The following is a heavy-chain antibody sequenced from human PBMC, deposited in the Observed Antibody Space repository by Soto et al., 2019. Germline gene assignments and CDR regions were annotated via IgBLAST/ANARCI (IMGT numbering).Heavy chain of an antibody. CDR1: GYSFSNSY. V-gene: IGHV1-46*01. CDR2: INPAGGST. D-gene: IGHD7-27*01. J-gene: IGHJ4*02. CDR3: GRSPRNWGFDY. Sequence: ASVKVSCKAYGYSFSNSYVVWVRQAPGQGLEWMGVINPAGGSTSYAQKFQDRVTMTRDMSTSTVYLDLISLRSEDTAVYYCGRSPRNWGFDYWGLGTLVTVSS.